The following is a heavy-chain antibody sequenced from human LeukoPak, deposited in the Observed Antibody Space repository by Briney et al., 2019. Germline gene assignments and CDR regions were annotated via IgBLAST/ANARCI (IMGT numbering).Heavy chain of an antibody. J-gene: IGHJ4*02. CDR2: IYYSGST. D-gene: IGHD3-3*01. CDR3: ARQGYYDFWSGQHDY. V-gene: IGHV4-39*01. CDR1: GGSISSGSYC. Sequence: SETLSLTCTVSGGSISSGSYCWSWIRQPAGKGLEWIGSIYYSGSTYYNPSLKSRVTISVDTSENQFSLKLSSVTAADTAVYYCARQGYYDFWSGQHDYWGQGTLVTVSS.